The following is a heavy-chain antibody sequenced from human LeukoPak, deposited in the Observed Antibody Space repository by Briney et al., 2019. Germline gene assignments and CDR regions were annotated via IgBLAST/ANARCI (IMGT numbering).Heavy chain of an antibody. CDR3: ARGGYCSSTSCYASDYYFDY. J-gene: IGHJ4*02. CDR2: INPSGGST. D-gene: IGHD2-2*01. CDR1: GYTFTSYY. Sequence: ASVKVSCKASGYTFTSYYMHWVRQAPGQGLEWMGIINPSGGSTSCAQKFQGRVTMTRDTSTSTVYMELSSLRSEDTAVYYCARGGYCSSTSCYASDYYFDYWGQGTLVTVSS. V-gene: IGHV1-46*01.